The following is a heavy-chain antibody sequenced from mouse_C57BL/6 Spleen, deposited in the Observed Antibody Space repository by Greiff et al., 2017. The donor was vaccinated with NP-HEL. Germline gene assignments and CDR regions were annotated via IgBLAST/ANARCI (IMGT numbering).Heavy chain of an antibody. Sequence: ESGPGLVKPSQSLSLTCSVTGYSITSGYYWNWIRQFPGNKLEWMGYISYDGSNNYNPSLKNRISITRDTSKNQFFLKLNSVTTEDTATYYCARGGLGTGTHYAMDYWGQGTSVTVSS. CDR3: ARGGLGTGTHYAMDY. J-gene: IGHJ4*01. V-gene: IGHV3-6*01. CDR1: GYSITSGYY. D-gene: IGHD4-1*01. CDR2: ISYDGSN.